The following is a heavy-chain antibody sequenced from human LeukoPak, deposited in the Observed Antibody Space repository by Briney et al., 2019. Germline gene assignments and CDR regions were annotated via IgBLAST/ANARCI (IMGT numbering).Heavy chain of an antibody. D-gene: IGHD3-22*01. V-gene: IGHV4-30-4*01. CDR1: GGSISSGDYY. Sequence: PSGTLSLTCTVSGGSISSGDYYWSWIRQPPGKGLEWIGYIYYSGSTYYNPSLKSRVTISVDTSKNQFSLKLSSVTAADTAVYYCARVPLDSSGPHDYWGQGTLVTVSS. J-gene: IGHJ4*02. CDR3: ARVPLDSSGPHDY. CDR2: IYYSGST.